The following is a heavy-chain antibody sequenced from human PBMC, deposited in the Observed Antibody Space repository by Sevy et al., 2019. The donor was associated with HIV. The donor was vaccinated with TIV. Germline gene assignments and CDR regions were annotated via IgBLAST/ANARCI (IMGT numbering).Heavy chain of an antibody. V-gene: IGHV3-21*01. D-gene: IGHD6-13*01. CDR2: ISSSSSYR. CDR1: GFTFSSYS. Sequence: GGSLRLSCAASGFTFSSYSMNWVRQAPGKGLEWVSSISSSSSYRYYADSVKGRFTISRDNAKTSLFLQMNSLRAEDTAVYYCVKNTASAGTGGFDYWGQGALVTVSS. J-gene: IGHJ4*02. CDR3: VKNTASAGTGGFDY.